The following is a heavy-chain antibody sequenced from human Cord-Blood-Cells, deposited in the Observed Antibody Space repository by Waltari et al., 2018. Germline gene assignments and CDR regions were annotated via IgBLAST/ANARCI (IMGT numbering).Heavy chain of an antibody. CDR1: GYSISSGYY. Sequence: QVQLQESGPGLVKPSETLSLTCAVSGYSISSGYYWGWIRQPPGKGLEWIGSIYHNGITYYNPSLRSRVTISVDTSKNQFSLKLSSVTAADTAVYYCARDLFDMMVQGVTDYWGQGTLVTVSS. D-gene: IGHD3-10*01. V-gene: IGHV4-38-2*02. J-gene: IGHJ4*02. CDR2: IYHNGIT. CDR3: ARDLFDMMVQGVTDY.